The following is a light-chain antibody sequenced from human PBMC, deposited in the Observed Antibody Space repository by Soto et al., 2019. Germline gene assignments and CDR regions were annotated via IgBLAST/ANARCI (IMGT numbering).Light chain of an antibody. CDR1: QGISTF. CDR3: QQYSSFSRT. CDR2: DAS. V-gene: IGKV1-9*01. Sequence: DIQLTQSPSLLSASVGDRVTITCRASQGISTFLAWYQQHPGTAPKRLIYDASNLQSGVPSRFSGSGSGTEFTLTISSLQPDDFATYYCQQYSSFSRTFGQGTKVEIK. J-gene: IGKJ1*01.